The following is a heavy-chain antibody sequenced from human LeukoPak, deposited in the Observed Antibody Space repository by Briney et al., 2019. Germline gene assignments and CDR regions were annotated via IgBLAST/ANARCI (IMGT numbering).Heavy chain of an antibody. CDR2: IYYSGST. D-gene: IGHD2-15*01. J-gene: IGHJ4*02. CDR1: GGSISSYY. CDR3: ARHGGYCSGGSCPWYFDY. V-gene: IGHV4-59*08. Sequence: SETLSLTCTVSGGSISSYYWSWIRQPPGKGLEWIGYIYYSGSTNYNPSLKSRVTISVDTSKNQFSLKLSSVTAADTAVYYCARHGGYCSGGSCPWYFDYWGQGTLVTVSS.